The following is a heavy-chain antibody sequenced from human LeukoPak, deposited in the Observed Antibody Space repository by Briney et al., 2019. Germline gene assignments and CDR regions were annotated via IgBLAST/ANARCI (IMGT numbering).Heavy chain of an antibody. CDR1: GFTFSSYA. J-gene: IGHJ3*02. V-gene: IGHV3-64*01. D-gene: IGHD3-10*01. Sequence: GGSLRLSCAASGFTFSSYAMHWVRQAPGKGLEYVSAISSNVGSTYYANSVKGRFTISRDNSKNMLYLQMGSLRAEDMAVYHCARDKVLYGSGSSIRAFDIGSQGTMVTVSS. CDR2: ISSNVGST. CDR3: ARDKVLYGSGSSIRAFDI.